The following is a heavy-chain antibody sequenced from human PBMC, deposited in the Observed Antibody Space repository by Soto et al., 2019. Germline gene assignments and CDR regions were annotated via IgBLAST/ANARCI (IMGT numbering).Heavy chain of an antibody. CDR1: GYTFTSYG. V-gene: IGHV1-18*01. J-gene: IGHJ4*02. D-gene: IGHD5-12*01. Sequence: ASVKVSCEASGYTFTSYGISWVRQAPGQGLEWMGWISAYNGNTNYAQKLQGRVTMTTDTSTSTAYMELRSLRSDDTAVYYCAREVMVATIGGIDYWGQGTLVTVSS. CDR3: AREVMVATIGGIDY. CDR2: ISAYNGNT.